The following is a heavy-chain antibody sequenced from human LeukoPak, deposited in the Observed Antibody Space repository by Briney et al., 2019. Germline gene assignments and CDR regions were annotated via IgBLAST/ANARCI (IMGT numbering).Heavy chain of an antibody. J-gene: IGHJ4*02. CDR3: ATSGRYSSGCHY. V-gene: IGHV1-24*01. CDR1: GYTLTELS. Sequence: GASVKVSCKVSGYTLTELSMHWVRQAPGKGLGWMGGFDPEDGETIYAQKFQGRVTMTEDTSTDTAYMELSSLRSEDTAVYYCATSGRYSSGCHYWGQGTLVTVSS. CDR2: FDPEDGET. D-gene: IGHD6-19*01.